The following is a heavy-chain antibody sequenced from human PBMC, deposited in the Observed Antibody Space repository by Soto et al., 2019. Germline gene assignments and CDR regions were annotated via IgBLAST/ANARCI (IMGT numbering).Heavy chain of an antibody. CDR3: ARHRHPRGTVGATSPLDP. V-gene: IGHV3-53*01. CDR1: GCSGISNY. CDR2: HYSGGST. Sequence: VPLRVAWGISGCSGISNYLSWVLKARVKGLEWVSVHYSGGSTYYADSVQGRFTISRDKSNNTLYLQMRRVRAEDTAVYFCARHRHPRGTVGATSPLDPWGQGTQVTVSS. D-gene: IGHD1-26*01. J-gene: IGHJ5*02.